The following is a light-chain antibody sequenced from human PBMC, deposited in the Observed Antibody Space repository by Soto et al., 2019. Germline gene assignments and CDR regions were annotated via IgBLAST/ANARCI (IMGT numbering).Light chain of an antibody. Sequence: DIVLTQSPATLSLSPGERVTLSCRASQSVSSYFAWYQQKPGQAPRLLIYDASNRATGIPARFSGSGPGTDFTLTIGSLEPEDFAVYYCQQRSNGPLTFGQGTRLEIK. CDR2: DAS. J-gene: IGKJ5*01. CDR3: QQRSNGPLT. CDR1: QSVSSY. V-gene: IGKV3-11*01.